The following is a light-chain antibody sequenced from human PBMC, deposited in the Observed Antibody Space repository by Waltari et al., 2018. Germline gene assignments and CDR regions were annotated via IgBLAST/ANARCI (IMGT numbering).Light chain of an antibody. CDR2: EVI. J-gene: IGLJ3*02. CDR3: CSYVGRNIWV. CDR1: SSDVGFYNL. Sequence: QSALTQPASVSGSPGQSITISCTGTSSDVGFYNLVSWYQQHPDKATKLLVYEVIERPSGVSKRLSGSKSGDTASLAISGLQAEDEADYYCCSYVGRNIWVFGGGTKVTVL. V-gene: IGLV2-23*02.